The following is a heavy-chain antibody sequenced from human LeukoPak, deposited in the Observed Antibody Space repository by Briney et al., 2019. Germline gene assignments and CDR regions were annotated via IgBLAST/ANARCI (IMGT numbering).Heavy chain of an antibody. V-gene: IGHV3-23*01. CDR2: ISGSGGST. Sequence: GGSLRLSCAASGFTFSSYAMSWVRQAPGKGLKWVSVISGSGGSTYNVDPVKGRFTISRDNSKNTLYLQMNSLRAEDTAVYYCAKSVESAVTTNPYFDYWGQGILVTVSS. J-gene: IGHJ4*02. CDR3: AKSVESAVTTNPYFDY. CDR1: GFTFSSYA. D-gene: IGHD4-17*01.